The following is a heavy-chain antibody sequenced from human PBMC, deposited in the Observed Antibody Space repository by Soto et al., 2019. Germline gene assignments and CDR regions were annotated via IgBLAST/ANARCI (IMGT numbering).Heavy chain of an antibody. J-gene: IGHJ4*02. Sequence: SETLSLTCAVSGGSINSNNYYWAWIRQPPGKGLAWIASIYYDGSTYYNPSLKSRVTISIDTSKNQFSLRLRSVTAADTAIYYCAKVVVAATRHTDFDSWGQGTLVTVSS. V-gene: IGHV4-39*01. CDR1: GGSINSNNYY. CDR2: IYYDGST. CDR3: AKVVVAATRHTDFDS. D-gene: IGHD2-15*01.